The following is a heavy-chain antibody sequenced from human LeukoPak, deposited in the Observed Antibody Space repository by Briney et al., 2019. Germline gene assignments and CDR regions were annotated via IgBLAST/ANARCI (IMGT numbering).Heavy chain of an antibody. CDR2: IKQGGSHK. D-gene: IGHD1-1*01. CDR1: GFTFSSYW. V-gene: IGHV3-7*01. CDR3: ASQTGTIYFYYYYMDV. Sequence: PGGSLRLSCAASGFTFSSYWMIWLRHARGKGREGLANIKQGGSHKYYVACVKGRLTISRENAKNSPYLQMNSLRAEDTAVYYCASQTGTIYFYYYYMDVWGKGTTVTASS. J-gene: IGHJ6*03.